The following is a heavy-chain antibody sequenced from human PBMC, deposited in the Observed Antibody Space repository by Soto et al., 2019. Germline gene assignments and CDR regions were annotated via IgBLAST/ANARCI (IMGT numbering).Heavy chain of an antibody. D-gene: IGHD3-9*01. J-gene: IGHJ4*02. CDR2: IYYSGST. CDR3: ARLYYDILTGPLLGFDY. CDR1: GGSISSGGYY. Sequence: SETLSLTCTVSGGSISSGGYYWSWIRQHPGKGLEWIGYIYYSGSTYYNPSLKSRVTISVETSKNQFSLKLSSVTAADTAVYYCARLYYDILTGPLLGFDYWGQGTLVTVSS. V-gene: IGHV4-31*03.